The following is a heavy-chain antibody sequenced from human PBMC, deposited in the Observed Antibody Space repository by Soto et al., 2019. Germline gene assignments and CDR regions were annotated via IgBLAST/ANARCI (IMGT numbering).Heavy chain of an antibody. CDR2: IIPMLGVR. Sequence: QVQLVQSGAEVKKPGSSVKVSCKDSGGTFSTYSMFWVRQAPGQGLEWVGRIIPMLGVRNYAQRFQDRVTITADKSTATVHMELSSLRSEDTAVYYCTIGSWSGEVFDIWGQGTMVTVSS. CDR1: GGTFSTYS. V-gene: IGHV1-69*02. CDR3: TIGSWSGEVFDI. J-gene: IGHJ3*02. D-gene: IGHD2-21*01.